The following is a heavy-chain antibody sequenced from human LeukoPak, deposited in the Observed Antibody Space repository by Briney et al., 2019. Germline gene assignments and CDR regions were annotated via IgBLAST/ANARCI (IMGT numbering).Heavy chain of an antibody. V-gene: IGHV1-46*01. CDR1: GGTFSSYV. CDR2: INPSGGST. Sequence: ASVKVSCKTSGGTFSSYVINWVRQAPGQGLEWMGIINPSGGSTSYAQKFQGRVTMTRDTSTSTVYMELSSLRSEDTAVYYCASDDSSGCYDWGQGTLVTVSS. D-gene: IGHD3-22*01. J-gene: IGHJ4*02. CDR3: ASDDSSGCYD.